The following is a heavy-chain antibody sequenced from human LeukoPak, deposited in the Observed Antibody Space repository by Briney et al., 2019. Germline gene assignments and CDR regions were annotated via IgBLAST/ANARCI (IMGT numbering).Heavy chain of an antibody. CDR2: IWYDGSNK. CDR3: ARDYSGVAARPSASYYYYMDV. CDR1: GFTFSSYG. Sequence: SGRSLRLSCAASGFTFSSYGMHWVRQAPGKGLEWVAVIWYDGSNKNYADSVKGRFTISRDNSKNTLYLQMNSLRAEDTAVYYCARDYSGVAARPSASYYYYMDVWGKGTTVTVSS. J-gene: IGHJ6*03. V-gene: IGHV3-33*01. D-gene: IGHD6-6*01.